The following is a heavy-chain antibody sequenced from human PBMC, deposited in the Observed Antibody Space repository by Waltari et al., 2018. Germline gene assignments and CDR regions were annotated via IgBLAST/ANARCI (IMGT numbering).Heavy chain of an antibody. CDR3: AREALMYSSPTVDY. J-gene: IGHJ4*02. Sequence: QVQLQESGPGLVKPSETLSLTCTVSGYSISSGYYWGWIRQPPGKGLEWIGSIYHSGSTYYNPSLKSRVTISVDTSKNQFSLKLSSVTAADTAVYYCAREALMYSSPTVDYWGQGTLVTVSS. CDR2: IYHSGST. V-gene: IGHV4-38-2*02. D-gene: IGHD6-13*01. CDR1: GYSISSGYY.